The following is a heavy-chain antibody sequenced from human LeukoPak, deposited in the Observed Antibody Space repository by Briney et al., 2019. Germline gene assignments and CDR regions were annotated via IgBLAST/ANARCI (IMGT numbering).Heavy chain of an antibody. D-gene: IGHD5-18*01. J-gene: IGHJ5*01. CDR3: AKDYGIQLWSVGS. CDR1: GFTFSSYA. V-gene: IGHV3-23*01. CDR2: ISGSGGRT. Sequence: GGSLRLSCAASGFTFSSYAMSWVRQAPGKGLEWVSAISGSGGRTYYADSLKGRFTISRDNSKNTLYLQMNSLRAEDTAVYYCAKDYGIQLWSVGSWGQGTLVTVSS.